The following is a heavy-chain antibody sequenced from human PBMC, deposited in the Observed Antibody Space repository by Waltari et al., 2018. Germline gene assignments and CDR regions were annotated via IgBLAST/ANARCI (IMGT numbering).Heavy chain of an antibody. J-gene: IGHJ4*02. CDR1: GGSIDSTYNY. CDR2: HYYSGST. D-gene: IGHD2-15*01. Sequence: QVQLQESGPGRVQPSEPLSLTCTAAGGSIDSTYNYWGWIRQPPVKGLEWIGSHYYSGSTHYNPSLKSRVTISVDTSKNQFSLKLTSVTAADTAVYYCVQLPGYWGQGILVTVSS. V-gene: IGHV4-39*01. CDR3: VQLPGY.